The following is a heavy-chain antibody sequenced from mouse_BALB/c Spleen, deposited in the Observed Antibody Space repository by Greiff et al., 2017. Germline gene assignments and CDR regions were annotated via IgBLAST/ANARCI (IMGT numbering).Heavy chain of an antibody. V-gene: IGHV1-9*01. Sequence: QVQLKESGAELMKPGASVKISCKATGYTFSSYWIEWVKQRPGHGLEWIGEILPGSGSTNYNEKFKGKATFTADTSSNTAYMQLSSLTSEDSAVYYCARGLITTDYYAMDYWGQGTSVTVSS. D-gene: IGHD1-2*01. CDR2: ILPGSGST. CDR1: GYTFSSYW. J-gene: IGHJ4*01. CDR3: ARGLITTDYYAMDY.